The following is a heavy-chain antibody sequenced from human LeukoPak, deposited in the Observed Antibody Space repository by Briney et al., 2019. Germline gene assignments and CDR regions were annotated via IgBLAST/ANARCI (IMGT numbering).Heavy chain of an antibody. CDR2: IKEDGSEK. CDR1: GFTFSRYW. D-gene: IGHD4-23*01. J-gene: IGHJ6*04. V-gene: IGHV3-7*01. Sequence: AGGSLRLSCADPGFTFSRYWMSRVRQAPGKGLEWVANIKEDGSEKYYVDSVKGRFTISRDNAQNSLYLQMNSLRAEDTAVYYCARDGGGNSGMDVWGKGTTVTVSS. CDR3: ARDGGGNSGMDV.